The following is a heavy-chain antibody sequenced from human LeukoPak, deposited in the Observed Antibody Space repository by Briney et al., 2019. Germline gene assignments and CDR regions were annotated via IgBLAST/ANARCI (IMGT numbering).Heavy chain of an antibody. J-gene: IGHJ3*02. CDR2: INPSGGST. D-gene: IGHD3-10*01. V-gene: IGHV1-46*01. CDR1: GYTFTSYY. Sequence: ASVKVSCKASGYTFTSYYMHWVRQAPGQGLEWMGIINPSGGSTIYAQKFQGRVTMTEDTSTDTAYMELSSLRSEDTAVYYCATARSGDPMVRGVIDEAFDIWGQGTMVTVSS. CDR3: ATARSGDPMVRGVIDEAFDI.